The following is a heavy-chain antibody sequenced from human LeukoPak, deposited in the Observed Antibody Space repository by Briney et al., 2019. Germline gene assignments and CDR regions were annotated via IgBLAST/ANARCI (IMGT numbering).Heavy chain of an antibody. CDR3: AKKVPPEDSSSWQYYYYYYMDA. V-gene: IGHV3-23*01. CDR2: IIVRVVAN. J-gene: IGHJ6*03. D-gene: IGHD6-13*01. Sequence: PGGSLRLPCAASGLPFRGFPITWARKVPGKGLEWVPPIIVRVVANYYADSVKGRFTISRDNSKNTLYLQMNSLRAEDTAVYYCAKKVPPEDSSSWQYYYYYYMDAWGKGTTVTVSS. CDR1: GLPFRGFP.